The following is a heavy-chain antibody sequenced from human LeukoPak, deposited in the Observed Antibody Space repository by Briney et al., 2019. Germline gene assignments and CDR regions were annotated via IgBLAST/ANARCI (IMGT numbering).Heavy chain of an antibody. CDR2: IKTDGSEE. CDR3: ARDYTGYFP. Sequence: GGSLRLSCEASGFTFSSYWMSWVRQAPGKGLEWVANIKTDGSEEYYVDSVKGRFTISRDNAKNSLYLQMNSLRAEDTAVYYCARDYTGYFPWGQGTLVIVSS. D-gene: IGHD3-9*01. J-gene: IGHJ5*02. CDR1: GFTFSSYW. V-gene: IGHV3-7*03.